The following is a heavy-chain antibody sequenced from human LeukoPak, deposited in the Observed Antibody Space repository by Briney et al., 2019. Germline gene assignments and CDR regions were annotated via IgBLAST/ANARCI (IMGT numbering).Heavy chain of an antibody. D-gene: IGHD3-22*01. CDR3: ARCSPGDSSNFYAVLQY. CDR2: IIPVFGTT. Sequence: GASVKVSCKASGYTFTSYGISWVRQAPGQGLEWLGGIIPVFGTTTYAQKFQAKVTMTADKSTNTAYLEISSLTSDDTAVYYCARCSPGDSSNFYAVLQYWGQGTQATVST. V-gene: IGHV1-69*06. CDR1: GYTFTSYG. J-gene: IGHJ4*02.